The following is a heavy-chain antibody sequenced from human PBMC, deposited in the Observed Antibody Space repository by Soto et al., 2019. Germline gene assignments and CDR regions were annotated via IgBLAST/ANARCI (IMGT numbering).Heavy chain of an antibody. J-gene: IGHJ5*02. Sequence: ASVKVSCKASGYSFASYYMHWVRQAPGQGLEWMGIINPSGGSTSYAQKFQGRVTMTRDTSTSTVYMELSSLRSEDTAVYYCARDSNSSGQGGWFDPWGQGTLVTVSS. V-gene: IGHV1-46*01. CDR2: INPSGGST. D-gene: IGHD3-22*01. CDR3: ARDSNSSGQGGWFDP. CDR1: GYSFASYY.